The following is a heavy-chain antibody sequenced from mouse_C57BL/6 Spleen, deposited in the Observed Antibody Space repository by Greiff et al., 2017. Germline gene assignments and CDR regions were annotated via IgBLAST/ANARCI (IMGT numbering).Heavy chain of an antibody. CDR1: GYAFSSSW. CDR3: ARYYGNYGYAMDY. CDR2: IYPGDGDT. J-gene: IGHJ4*01. D-gene: IGHD2-1*01. V-gene: IGHV1-82*01. Sequence: LVKPGASVKISCKASGYAFSSSWMNWVKQRPGKGLEWIGRIYPGDGDTNYNGKFKGKATLTADKSSSTAYMQLSSLTSEDSAVYFCARYYGNYGYAMDYWGQGTSVTVSS.